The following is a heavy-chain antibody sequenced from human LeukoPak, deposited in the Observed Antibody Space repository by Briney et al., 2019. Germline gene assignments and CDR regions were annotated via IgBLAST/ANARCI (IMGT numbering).Heavy chain of an antibody. V-gene: IGHV4-59*08. CDR1: GGSIGSYY. J-gene: IGHJ6*03. D-gene: IGHD4-23*01. CDR3: ARLHYGGNYGYYYYYMDV. Sequence: SETLSLTCTVSGGSIGSYYWSWIRQPPGKGLEWIGYIYYSGSTNYNPSLKSRVTISVDTSKNQFSLKLSSVTAADTAVYYCARLHYGGNYGYYYYYMDVWGKGTTVTISS. CDR2: IYYSGST.